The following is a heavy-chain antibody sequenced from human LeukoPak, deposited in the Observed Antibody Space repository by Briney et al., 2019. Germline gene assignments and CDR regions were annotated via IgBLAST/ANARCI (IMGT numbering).Heavy chain of an antibody. CDR2: LSSDGSNK. CDR3: VRDGGESGAYWGNDHYGMDV. J-gene: IGHJ6*02. D-gene: IGHD3-16*01. CDR1: GFTFKNYG. V-gene: IGHV3-30*03. Sequence: GGSLRLSCAASGFTFKNYGMHWVRQAPGKGLEWVAFLSSDGSNKYFEDSVKGRFTLSRDDSKNALYLQMDSLRDEDTAVYYCVRDGGESGAYWGNDHYGMDVWGQGTTVTVSS.